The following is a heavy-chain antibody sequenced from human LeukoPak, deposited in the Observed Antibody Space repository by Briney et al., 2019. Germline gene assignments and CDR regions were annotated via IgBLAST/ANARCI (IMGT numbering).Heavy chain of an antibody. CDR3: ARVPYCTSAGCPFDY. V-gene: IGHV4-59*01. CDR2: IYYSGST. D-gene: IGHD2-2*01. CDR1: SGFISSYY. J-gene: IGHJ4*02. Sequence: PSETLSLTCTVSSGFISSYYWSWIPQPPGKGLVGIGYIYYSGSTNYNPSLKSRVTISVDTSKNQFSLKLSSVTAADTAVYYCARVPYCTSAGCPFDYWGQGTLVTVSS.